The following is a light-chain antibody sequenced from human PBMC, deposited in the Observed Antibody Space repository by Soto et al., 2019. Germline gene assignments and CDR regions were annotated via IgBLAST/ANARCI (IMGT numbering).Light chain of an antibody. CDR1: QSVSSN. J-gene: IGKJ5*01. Sequence: EIVFTQSPSTLSLSPVERATLSCRASQSVSSNLAWYQQKPGQAPRLLIYGASTRATGIPARFSGSGSGTEFTLTISSLQSEDFAVYYCQQYNNWPPAITFGQGTRLEIK. CDR3: QQYNNWPPAIT. CDR2: GAS. V-gene: IGKV3-15*01.